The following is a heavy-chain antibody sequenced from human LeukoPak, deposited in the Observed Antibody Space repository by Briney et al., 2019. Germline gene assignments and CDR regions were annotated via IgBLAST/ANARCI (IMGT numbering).Heavy chain of an antibody. V-gene: IGHV4-39*01. CDR3: ARQPLYDTSGYGQFDY. D-gene: IGHD3-22*01. Sequence: PSETLSLTCTVSGGSISGTSYYWGWIRQPPGKGLECIGSVYYSGTTYYNPSLKSRVIISVDTSKNHFSLKLSSVTAADTALYYCARQPLYDTSGYGQFDYWGQGTLVTVSS. J-gene: IGHJ4*02. CDR2: VYYSGTT. CDR1: GGSISGTSYY.